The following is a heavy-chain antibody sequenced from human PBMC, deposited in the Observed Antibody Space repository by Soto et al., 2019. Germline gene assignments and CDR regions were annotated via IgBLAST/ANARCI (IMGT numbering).Heavy chain of an antibody. Sequence: GASVKVSCKASGYTFTSYAMHWVRQAPGQRLDWMGWINAGNGNTKYSQKFQGRVTITRDTSASTAYMELSSLRSEDTAVYYCARVDMVRGVIITKAYAFDIWGQGTMVTVSS. CDR3: ARVDMVRGVIITKAYAFDI. V-gene: IGHV1-3*01. J-gene: IGHJ3*02. CDR2: INAGNGNT. CDR1: GYTFTSYA. D-gene: IGHD3-10*01.